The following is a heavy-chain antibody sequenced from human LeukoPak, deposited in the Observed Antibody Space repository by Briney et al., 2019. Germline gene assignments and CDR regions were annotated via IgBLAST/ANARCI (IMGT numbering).Heavy chain of an antibody. V-gene: IGHV1-69*05. CDR3: ARVKREGSYYYYMDV. CDR2: IIHIFGTA. Sequence: GASVKVSCKASGGTFSRYAISWVRQAPGQGLEWMGGIIHIFGTANYAQKFQGRVTITTDESTSTAYMELSSLRAEDTAVYYCARVKREGSYYYYMDVWGKGTTVTVSS. D-gene: IGHD3-10*01. CDR1: GGTFSRYA. J-gene: IGHJ6*03.